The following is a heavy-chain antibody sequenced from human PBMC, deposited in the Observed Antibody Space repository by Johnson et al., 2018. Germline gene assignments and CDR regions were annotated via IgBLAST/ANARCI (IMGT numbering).Heavy chain of an antibody. J-gene: IGHJ3*02. D-gene: IGHD5-24*01. CDR3: AKLEMATISRPAFDI. CDR2: ISGSGGST. V-gene: IGHV3-23*01. Sequence: EVQLLESGGGLVQPGGSXRLSCAASGFTFSSYAMSWVRQAPGKGLEWVSAISGSGGSTYYADSVKCRFTISRDNSKNTLYLQMNSLRAEDTAVYYCAKLEMATISRPAFDIWGQGTMVTVSS. CDR1: GFTFSSYA.